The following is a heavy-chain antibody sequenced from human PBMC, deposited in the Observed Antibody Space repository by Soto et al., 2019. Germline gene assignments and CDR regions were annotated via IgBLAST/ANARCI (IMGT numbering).Heavy chain of an antibody. J-gene: IGHJ4*02. D-gene: IGHD3-10*01. CDR3: AQALSRDFSDFDY. Sequence: EVQLLESGGGLVQPGGSLRLSCAASGFTFSTYAMNWVRQAPGNGLEWVSALSDNGGSTYYADSVRGRFTISRDNSMNTLYLQMNSLRAEDTDLYYCAQALSRDFSDFDYWGQGTQVTVSS. V-gene: IGHV3-23*01. CDR2: LSDNGGST. CDR1: GFTFSTYA.